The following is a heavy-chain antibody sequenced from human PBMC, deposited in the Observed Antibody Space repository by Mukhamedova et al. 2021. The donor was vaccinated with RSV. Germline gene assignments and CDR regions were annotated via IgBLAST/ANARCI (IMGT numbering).Heavy chain of an antibody. V-gene: IGHV4-4*07. J-gene: IGHJ4*02. CDR2: IYASGST. CDR3: VRNAGIAAAGDYFDY. Sequence: GRIYASGSTNHNPSLKSRITMSVDTSKNQFSLKLRSMTAEDAAMYYCVRNAGIAAAGDYFDYWGQGTLVTVSS. D-gene: IGHD6-13*01.